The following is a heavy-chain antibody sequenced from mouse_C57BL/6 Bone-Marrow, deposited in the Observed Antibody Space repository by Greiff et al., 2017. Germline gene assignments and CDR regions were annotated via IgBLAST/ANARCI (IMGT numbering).Heavy chain of an antibody. J-gene: IGHJ3*01. D-gene: IGHD1-1*01. CDR2: IRYDGSN. Sequence: ESGPGLVKPSPSLSLSCSVSGYSITSGYYCNWIRQFPGNKLEWMGYIRYDGSNNYNPSLKNRISITRDTSKNQFFLKLNSVTTEDAATYYCASDYYAAYWGQGTLVTVSA. V-gene: IGHV3-6*01. CDR3: ASDYYAAY. CDR1: GYSITSGYY.